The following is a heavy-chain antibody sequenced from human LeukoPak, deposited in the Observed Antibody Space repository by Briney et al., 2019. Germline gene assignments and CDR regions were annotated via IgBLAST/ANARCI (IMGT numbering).Heavy chain of an antibody. J-gene: IGHJ4*02. Sequence: GGSLRLSCAASEFTFDYYSMSWVRQAPGKGLEWVANIQHDGSEIHYVDSVKGRYTISRDNAKNSLYLQMSSLRADDTAVYFCARVGTTSWYSWGPGTLVTVSS. D-gene: IGHD1-14*01. V-gene: IGHV3-7*01. CDR1: EFTFDYYS. CDR3: ARVGTTSWYS. CDR2: IQHDGSEI.